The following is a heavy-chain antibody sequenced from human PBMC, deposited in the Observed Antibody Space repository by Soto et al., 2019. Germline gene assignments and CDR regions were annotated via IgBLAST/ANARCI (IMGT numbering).Heavy chain of an antibody. J-gene: IGHJ4*02. D-gene: IGHD6-13*01. V-gene: IGHV3-30*18. CDR1: GFTFSSYG. CDR3: AKDSRGAAAGSYFDY. Sequence: QVQLVESGGGVVQPGRSLRLSCAASGFTFSSYGMHWVRQAPGKGLEWVAVISYDGSNKYYADSVKGRFTISRDNSKNTLYLQMNSLRAEDTAVYYCAKDSRGAAAGSYFDYGGREPWSPSPQ. CDR2: ISYDGSNK.